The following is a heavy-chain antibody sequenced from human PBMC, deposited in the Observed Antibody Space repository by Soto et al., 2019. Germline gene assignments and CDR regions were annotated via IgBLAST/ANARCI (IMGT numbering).Heavy chain of an antibody. Sequence: QVQVVQSGAEVKKPGPPRKVSCKPSEYTFTSYARRWVRQAPGQRLEWMGWINPGNGNTKNSQKFQGRVTITRDTFASTAYMELSSLRSEDTAVYYCARGASSVTTFYFDLWGRGTLVTVSS. CDR3: ARGASSVTTFYFDL. J-gene: IGHJ2*01. CDR2: INPGNGNT. CDR1: EYTFTSYA. V-gene: IGHV1-3*01. D-gene: IGHD4-17*01.